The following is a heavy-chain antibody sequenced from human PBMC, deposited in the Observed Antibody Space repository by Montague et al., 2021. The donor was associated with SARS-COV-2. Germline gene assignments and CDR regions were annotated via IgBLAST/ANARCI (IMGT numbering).Heavy chain of an antibody. D-gene: IGHD1-26*01. CDR2: ITYRGST. CDR3: ARGGMYLSY. J-gene: IGHJ4*02. Sequence: SETLSLTCTVSADSITNNYWTWIRQSPGKGLEWIGHITYRGSTTYNPSLKSRVTTSIDTSKNRFSLILRSVTAADTAVYYCARGGMYLSYWGQGTLVTVSS. CDR1: ADSITNNY. V-gene: IGHV4-59*13.